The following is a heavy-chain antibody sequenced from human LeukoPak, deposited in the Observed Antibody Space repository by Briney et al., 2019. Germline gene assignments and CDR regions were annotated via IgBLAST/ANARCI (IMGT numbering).Heavy chain of an antibody. CDR2: ISGEGGTT. J-gene: IGHJ4*02. V-gene: IGHV3-23*01. Sequence: GGSLRLSCVPSGFPFSNYSMSWVRQAPGKGRESVSVISGEGGTTYYADSVKGRFTISRDNSKNTLYLQMNSLRVEDTAVYYCAREIDYGEVSSDYWGQGTLVTVSS. CDR1: GFPFSNYS. D-gene: IGHD4-17*01. CDR3: AREIDYGEVSSDY.